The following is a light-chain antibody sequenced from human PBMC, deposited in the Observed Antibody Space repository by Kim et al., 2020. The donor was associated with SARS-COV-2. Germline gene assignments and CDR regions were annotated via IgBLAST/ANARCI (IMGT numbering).Light chain of an antibody. CDR1: QDISDR. V-gene: IGKV1-9*01. J-gene: IGKJ2*01. CDR3: QQVELSPS. Sequence: DIQLTQSPSFLSASDGDRVTITCRASQDISDRLAWYQQRPGTAPKLLILAASTLHAGVPSRFSGGGTGTEFSLTIDSLQPEDFATYYCQQVELSPSFGPGTKLEI. CDR2: AAS.